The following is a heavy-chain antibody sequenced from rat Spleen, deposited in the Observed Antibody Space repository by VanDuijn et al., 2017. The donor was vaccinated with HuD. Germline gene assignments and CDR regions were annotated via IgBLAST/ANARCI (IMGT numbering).Heavy chain of an antibody. D-gene: IGHD1-4*01. J-gene: IGHJ2*01. CDR2: ISYADTSGHSGT. V-gene: IGHV5-25*01. CDR3: ARRHFGYTDYFDY. Sequence: EVQLVESGGGSVQPGRSMRLSCTASGFTFSNYCMTWVRQAPTGSLDWVASISYADTSGHSGTYYRDSVKGRFTISRDNAKSTLSLQMDSLRSEDTATYYCARRHFGYTDYFDYWGQGVMVTVSS. CDR1: GFTFSNYC.